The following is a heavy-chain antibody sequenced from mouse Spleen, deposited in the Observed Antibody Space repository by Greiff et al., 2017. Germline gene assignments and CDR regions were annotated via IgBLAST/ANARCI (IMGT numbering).Heavy chain of an antibody. Sequence: EWLGVIWSGGSTDYNAAFISRLSISKDNSKSQVFFKMNSLQADDTAIYYCARKEVRREGIYAMDYWGQGTSVTVSS. J-gene: IGHJ4*01. CDR3: ARKEVRREGIYAMDY. D-gene: IGHD2-14*01. V-gene: IGHV2-2*01. CDR2: IWSGGST.